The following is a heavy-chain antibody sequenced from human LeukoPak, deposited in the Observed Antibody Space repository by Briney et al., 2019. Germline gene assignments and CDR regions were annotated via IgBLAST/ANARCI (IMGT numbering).Heavy chain of an antibody. J-gene: IGHJ6*02. Sequence: GGSLRLSCAASGFTFSSYWMSWVRQAPGKGLEGVANIKQDGSEKYYVDSVKGRFTISRDNSKNTLYLQMNSLRAEDTAVYYCARDQYYYGSGSYLYYYYGMDVWGQGTTVTVSS. CDR2: IKQDGSEK. V-gene: IGHV3-7*01. CDR1: GFTFSSYW. CDR3: ARDQYYYGSGSYLYYYYGMDV. D-gene: IGHD3-10*01.